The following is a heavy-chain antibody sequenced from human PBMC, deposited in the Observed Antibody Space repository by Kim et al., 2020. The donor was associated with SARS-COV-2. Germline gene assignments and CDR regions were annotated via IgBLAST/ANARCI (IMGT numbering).Heavy chain of an antibody. CDR2: IIPIFGTA. V-gene: IGHV1-69*13. D-gene: IGHD6-13*01. CDR3: ARDPFKTLAAAENWYFDL. Sequence: SVKVSCKASGGTFSSYAISWVRQAPGQGLEWMGGIIPIFGTANYAQKFQGRVTITADESTSTAYMELSSLRSEDTAVYYCARDPFKTLAAAENWYFDLWGRGTLVTVSS. J-gene: IGHJ2*01. CDR1: GGTFSSYA.